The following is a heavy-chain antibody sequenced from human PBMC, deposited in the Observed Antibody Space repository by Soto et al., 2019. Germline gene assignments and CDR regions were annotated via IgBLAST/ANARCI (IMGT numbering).Heavy chain of an antibody. Sequence: GASVKVSCKASGYTFTAYYLHWVRQAPGQGLEWMGWINPNSGGTNYAQKFQGRVTMTRDTSINTAYMDLSGLRSDDTAVYYCARDGGDYGDYEYFPNWGQGTLVTVSS. V-gene: IGHV1-2*02. J-gene: IGHJ1*01. D-gene: IGHD4-17*01. CDR2: INPNSGGT. CDR3: ARDGGDYGDYEYFPN. CDR1: GYTFTAYY.